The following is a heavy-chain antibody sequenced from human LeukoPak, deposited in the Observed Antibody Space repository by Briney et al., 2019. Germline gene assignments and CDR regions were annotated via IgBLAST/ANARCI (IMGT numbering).Heavy chain of an antibody. J-gene: IGHJ3*02. CDR1: GFTFSSYA. CDR2: IRGSGGST. Sequence: GGSLRLSCAASGFTFSSYAMSWVRQAPGKGLEWVSAIRGSGGSTYYADSVKGRFTISRDNSKNTLYLQMNSLRAEDTAVYYCAKDRTGPYMVRTDAFDIWGQGTMVTVSS. D-gene: IGHD3-10*01. CDR3: AKDRTGPYMVRTDAFDI. V-gene: IGHV3-23*01.